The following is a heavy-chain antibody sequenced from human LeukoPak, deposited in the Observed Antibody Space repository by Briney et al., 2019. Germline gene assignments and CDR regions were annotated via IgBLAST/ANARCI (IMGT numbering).Heavy chain of an antibody. CDR3: ARGDYSNYGLDFDL. D-gene: IGHD4-11*01. CDR1: GYTLTELS. J-gene: IGHJ2*01. CDR2: FDPEDGET. V-gene: IGHV1-24*01. Sequence: ASVKVSCKVSGYTLTELSMHWVRQAPGKGLEWMGGFDPEDGETIYAQKFQGRVTMTEDTSTDTAYMELSSLRSEDTAVYYCARGDYSNYGLDFDLWGRGTLVTVSS.